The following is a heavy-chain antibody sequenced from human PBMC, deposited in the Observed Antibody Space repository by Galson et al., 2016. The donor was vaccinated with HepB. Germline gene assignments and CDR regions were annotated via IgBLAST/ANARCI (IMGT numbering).Heavy chain of an antibody. CDR2: ISGDGQFI. CDR1: GFNFSAYW. Sequence: LRLSCAASGFNFSAYWMHWVRQPPGKGLVWVSRISGDGQFINYVDSVEGRFTISRDNAKNTVYLHMNSLRAEDSAIYYCRGSGWFDYWGQGTLVIVSS. CDR3: RGSGWFDY. J-gene: IGHJ4*02. D-gene: IGHD6-19*01. V-gene: IGHV3-74*01.